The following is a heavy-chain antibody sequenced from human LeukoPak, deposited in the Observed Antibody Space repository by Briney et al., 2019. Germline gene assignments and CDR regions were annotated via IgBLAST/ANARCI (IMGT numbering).Heavy chain of an antibody. CDR3: AKEYCSGDNCHSYGMDV. V-gene: IGHV3-23*01. CDR2: IRGRGGSA. J-gene: IGHJ6*02. Sequence: PGGSLRLSCAASGFTFTNYAMTWVRQAPGRGLEGVSGIRGRGGSAYYADSVNGRFTISRDNSKNTMYLQMSSLRAEDTAIYYCAKEYCSGDNCHSYGMDVWGQGTTVTVSS. D-gene: IGHD2-15*01. CDR1: GFTFTNYA.